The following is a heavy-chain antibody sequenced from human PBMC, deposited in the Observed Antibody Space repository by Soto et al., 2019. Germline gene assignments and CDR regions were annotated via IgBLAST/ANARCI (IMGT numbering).Heavy chain of an antibody. CDR1: GFTFSNYG. J-gene: IGHJ4*02. D-gene: IGHD1-26*01. V-gene: IGHV3-30*18. CDR2: ISDDGDKR. Sequence: PGGSLRLSCVGSGFTFSNYGMHWVRQPPGKRLEWVALISDDGDKRYYADSVRGRLIISRDNSKDTLYLQMNSLGPDDTAVYFCAKARVRIVGANSFDYWGQGTPVTVSS. CDR3: AKARVRIVGANSFDY.